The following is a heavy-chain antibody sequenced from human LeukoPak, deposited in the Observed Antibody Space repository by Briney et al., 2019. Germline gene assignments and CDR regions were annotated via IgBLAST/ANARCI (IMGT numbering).Heavy chain of an antibody. V-gene: IGHV4-39*01. CDR2: SYYSRST. J-gene: IGHJ5*02. CDR1: GGPISRSSDY. D-gene: IGHD2-2*01. CDR3: ARQNIVVVPAASVFLGFDP. Sequence: SDTQSLTCSVSGGPISRSSDYWGWVRQPPGKGLEWNGSSYYSRSTYYNPSLKSRVTISVTTSKNQLSLKLSSVTAADTAVYYCARQNIVVVPAASVFLGFDPWGQGTLVTVSS.